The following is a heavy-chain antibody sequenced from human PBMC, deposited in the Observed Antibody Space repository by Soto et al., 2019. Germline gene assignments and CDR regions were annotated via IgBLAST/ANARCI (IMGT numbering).Heavy chain of an antibody. CDR1: GFPFSIYA. V-gene: IGHV3-23*01. D-gene: IGHD2-15*01. CDR2: ISVSGGST. J-gene: IGHJ4*02. CDR3: AKDGPILAADGLSNY. Sequence: GGSLRLSCAASGFPFSIYAMSLVRQSPGKGLEWVSSISVSGGSTYYADSVKGRFTISRDNSKNTLYLQMNSLRAEDTAVYYCAKDGPILAADGLSNYWGQGTLVTVSS.